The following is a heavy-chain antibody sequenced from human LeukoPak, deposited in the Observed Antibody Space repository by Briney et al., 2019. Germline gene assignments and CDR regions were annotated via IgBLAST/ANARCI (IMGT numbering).Heavy chain of an antibody. CDR1: GGSISSYY. J-gene: IGHJ4*02. D-gene: IGHD5-18*01. V-gene: IGHV4-59*01. Sequence: SETLSLTCTVSGGSISSYYWSWIRQPPGKGLEWIGYIYYSGSTNYNPSLKSRVTISVDTSKNQFSLKLSSVTAADTAVYYCARDPHSPAMVPMFDYWGQGTLVTVSS. CDR2: IYYSGST. CDR3: ARDPHSPAMVPMFDY.